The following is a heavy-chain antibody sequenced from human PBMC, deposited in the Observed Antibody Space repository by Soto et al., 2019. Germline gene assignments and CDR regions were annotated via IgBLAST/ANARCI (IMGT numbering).Heavy chain of an antibody. Sequence: QVQLQESGPGLVKPSGTLSLTCAVSGGSISSGTLWSWVRQSPGRGLELIGEIYHSGSPNYNPSLKSRVTMSVGKAKNLFSLSLSSATAVDSALYYCARSIQAAPNWFDPWGQGTLVTVSS. CDR1: GGSISSGTL. D-gene: IGHD2-2*01. CDR3: ARSIQAAPNWFDP. CDR2: IYHSGSP. J-gene: IGHJ5*02. V-gene: IGHV4-4*02.